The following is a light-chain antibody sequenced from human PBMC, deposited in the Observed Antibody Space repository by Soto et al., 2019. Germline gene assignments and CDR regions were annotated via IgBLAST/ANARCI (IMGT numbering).Light chain of an antibody. CDR1: SNDIGGHNH. J-gene: IGLJ3*02. V-gene: IGLV2-23*02. CDR2: EVT. CDR3: CSYAGIITWV. Sequence: QSALTQPASVSGSPGQSITISCTGTSNDIGGHNHVSWYQQHPGNSPKLIIYEVTERPSGVSNRFSASKSGTTASLTISGLQADDEADYYCCSYAGIITWVCGGGTKVTVL.